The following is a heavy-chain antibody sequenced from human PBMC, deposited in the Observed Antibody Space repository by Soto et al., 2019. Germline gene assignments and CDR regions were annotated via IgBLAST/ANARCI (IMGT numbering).Heavy chain of an antibody. CDR3: ARDGSSTASWNDPCGKGNRVTVY. CDR1: GDAIYIGGYY. Sequence: TLSLTCTVSGDAIYIGGYYWTWIRQHPGKGLEWIGYIYHTGKTYYNPSLESRVTMSVDTSKDQFSLKLASVTAADTAVYYWARDGSSTASWNDPCGKGNRVTVYW. J-gene: IGHJ4*01. V-gene: IGHV4-31*03. D-gene: IGHD2-2*01. CDR2: IYHTGKT.